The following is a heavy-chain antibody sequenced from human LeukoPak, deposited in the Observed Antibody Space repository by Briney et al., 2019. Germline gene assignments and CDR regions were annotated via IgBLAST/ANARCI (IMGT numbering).Heavy chain of an antibody. D-gene: IGHD5-18*01. J-gene: IGHJ4*02. Sequence: SETLSLTCTVSSDSINSGNYYWNWIRQPAGKGLEWIGRIYSSGSTNYNPSLKSRVTISVDTSKNQFSLKLSSVTAADTAVYYCARGSLDTAMVTGVYYFDYWGQGALVTVSS. V-gene: IGHV4-61*02. CDR1: SDSINSGNYY. CDR2: IYSSGST. CDR3: ARGSLDTAMVTGVYYFDY.